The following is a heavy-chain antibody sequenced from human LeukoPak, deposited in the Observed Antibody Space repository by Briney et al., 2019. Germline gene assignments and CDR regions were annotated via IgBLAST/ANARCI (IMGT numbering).Heavy chain of an antibody. Sequence: PGGSLRLSCAASGFTFSTHGMHWVRQAPGKGLEWVALIWYDGTEEQYGQSVKGRFTISRDNSANTLYLQMNRLRVEDTAVYYCAKVLTLGSLDSWGQGTLVIVSS. CDR1: GFTFSTHG. J-gene: IGHJ5*01. CDR2: IWYDGTEE. CDR3: AKVLTLGSLDS. V-gene: IGHV3-33*03. D-gene: IGHD3-10*01.